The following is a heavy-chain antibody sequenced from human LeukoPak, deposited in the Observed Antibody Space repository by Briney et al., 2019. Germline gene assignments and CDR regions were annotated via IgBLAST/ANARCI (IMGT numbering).Heavy chain of an antibody. CDR3: ARIWNRAYYFGY. D-gene: IGHD1-1*01. Sequence: PGGSLRLSCAASGFTFSSYAMHWVRQAPGKGLEWVAVISYDGSNKYNTDSVKGRFTISRDNSKNTVSLQMNSLRAEDTAVYYCARIWNRAYYFGYWGQGILVTVSS. CDR1: GFTFSSYA. V-gene: IGHV3-30-3*01. J-gene: IGHJ4*02. CDR2: ISYDGSNK.